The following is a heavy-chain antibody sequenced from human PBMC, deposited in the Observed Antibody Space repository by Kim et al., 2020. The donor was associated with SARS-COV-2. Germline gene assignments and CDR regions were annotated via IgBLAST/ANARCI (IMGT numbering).Heavy chain of an antibody. CDR2: IYYSGST. D-gene: IGHD6-13*01. CDR1: GGSISSYY. Sequence: SETLSLTCTVSGGSISSYYWSWIRQPPGKGLEWIGYIYYSGSTNYNPSLKSRVTISVDTSKNRFSLKLSSVTAADTAVYYCARIIYGRPEPYSSSWLRHYYFDYWGQGTLVTVSS. V-gene: IGHV4-59*01. J-gene: IGHJ4*02. CDR3: ARIIYGRPEPYSSSWLRHYYFDY.